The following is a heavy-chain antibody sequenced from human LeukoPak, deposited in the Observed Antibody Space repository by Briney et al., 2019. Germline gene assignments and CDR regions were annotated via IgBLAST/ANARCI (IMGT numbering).Heavy chain of an antibody. J-gene: IGHJ4*02. V-gene: IGHV4-34*01. CDR1: GGSFSGYY. Sequence: PSETLSLTCAVYGGSFSGYYWSWIRQPPGEGLEWIGEINHSGSTNYNPSLKSRVTISVDTSKNQFSLKLSSVTAADTAVYYCARVESGRGSGYYKTYYFDYWGQGTLVTVSS. CDR2: INHSGST. D-gene: IGHD3-22*01. CDR3: ARVESGRGSGYYKTYYFDY.